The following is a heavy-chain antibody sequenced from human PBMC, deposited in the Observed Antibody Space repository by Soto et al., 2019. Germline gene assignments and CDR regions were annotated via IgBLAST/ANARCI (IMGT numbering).Heavy chain of an antibody. CDR3: TTDGYNWNYASYYYMDV. V-gene: IGHV3-15*01. J-gene: IGHJ6*03. D-gene: IGHD1-7*01. CDR1: GFTFSNAW. CDR2: IKSKTDGGTT. Sequence: GSLRLSCAASGFTFSNAWMSWVRQAPGKGLEWVGRIKSKTDGGTTDYAAPVKGRFTISRDDSKNTLYLQMNSLKTEDTAVYYCTTDGYNWNYASYYYMDVWGKGTTVTVSS.